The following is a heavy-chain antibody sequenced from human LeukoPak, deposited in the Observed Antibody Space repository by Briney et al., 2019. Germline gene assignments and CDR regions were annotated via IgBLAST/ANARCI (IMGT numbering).Heavy chain of an antibody. J-gene: IGHJ3*02. CDR1: GFTFSSFA. V-gene: IGHV3-64D*06. D-gene: IGHD5-24*01. CDR2: ISSNGGNT. CDR3: VKLITTIPYDAFDI. Sequence: PGASLRLSCSASGFTFSSFAMHWVRQAPGKGLEYFSAISSNGGNTYYADSVKGRFTISRDNSKNTLYLQMSSLRAEDTAVYYCVKLITTIPYDAFDIWGQGTMVTVSS.